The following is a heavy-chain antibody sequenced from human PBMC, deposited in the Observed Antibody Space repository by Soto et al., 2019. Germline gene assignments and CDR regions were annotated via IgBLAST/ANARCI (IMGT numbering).Heavy chain of an antibody. J-gene: IGHJ3*02. CDR2: IYPGDSDT. V-gene: IGHV5-51*01. Sequence: GESLKISCKGSGYSFTSYWIGWVRQMPGKGLEWMGIIYPGDSDTRYSPSFQGQVTISADKSISTAYLQWSSLKASDTAMYYCARPRSGEPGLDAFDIWGQGTMVTVSS. D-gene: IGHD7-27*01. CDR1: GYSFTSYW. CDR3: ARPRSGEPGLDAFDI.